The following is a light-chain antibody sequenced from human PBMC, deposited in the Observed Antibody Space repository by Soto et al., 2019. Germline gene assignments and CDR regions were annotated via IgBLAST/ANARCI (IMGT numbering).Light chain of an antibody. CDR3: SSYTVATTVV. CDR1: SDDVGGYNY. CDR2: QVS. V-gene: IGLV2-14*01. Sequence: QPVLTQPASVSGSPGQPISISCTGSSDDVGGYNYVSWYQQRPGKAPKLLIYQVSTRPSGVSDRFSGSKSDNTASLTISGLQPEDEGDYYCSSYTVATTVVFGGGTKLTVL. J-gene: IGLJ2*01.